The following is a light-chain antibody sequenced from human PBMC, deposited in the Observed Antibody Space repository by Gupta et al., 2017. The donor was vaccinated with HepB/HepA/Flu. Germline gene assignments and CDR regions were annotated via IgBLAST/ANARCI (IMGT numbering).Light chain of an antibody. V-gene: IGKV3-11*01. CDR2: DAS. Sequence: EIVLTQSPATLSLSPGERATLSCRASQSVSSYLAWYQQKPGQAPRLLIYDASNRATGIPARFSGRGSGTVFPRTSSIVETEYVAVYYCQQRSNWLLTFGGGTKVEIK. CDR1: QSVSSY. CDR3: QQRSNWLLT. J-gene: IGKJ4*01.